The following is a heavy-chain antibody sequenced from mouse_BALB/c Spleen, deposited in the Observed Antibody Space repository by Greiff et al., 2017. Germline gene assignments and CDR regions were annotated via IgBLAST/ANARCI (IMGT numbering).Heavy chain of an antibody. CDR3: ARRVNCYAMDY. CDR2: ISSGGSYT. CDR1: GFTFSSYG. J-gene: IGHJ4*01. Sequence: EVKLMESGGDLVKPGGSLKLSCAASGFTFSSYGMSWVRQTPDKRLEWVATISSGGSYTYYPDSVKGRFTISRDNAKNTLYLQMSSLKSEDTAMYYCARRVNCYAMDYWGQGTSVTVSS. V-gene: IGHV5-6*02. D-gene: IGHD2-13*01.